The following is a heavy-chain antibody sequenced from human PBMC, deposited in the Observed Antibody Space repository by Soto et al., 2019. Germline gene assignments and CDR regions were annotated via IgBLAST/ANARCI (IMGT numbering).Heavy chain of an antibody. CDR1: VVSFISYY. D-gene: IGHD5-12*01. V-gene: IGHV4-34*01. CDR2: INHSGTT. J-gene: IGHJ5*01. Sequence: PSETRSLTCSLSVVSFISYYWDWVRQPPVRGLEWVGEINHSGTTNYNPSLESRITISLDSSKNHFSLTLTSVTAAYTAVYYCARNRVATTSMAQFDSWGQGALVTVSS. CDR3: ARNRVATTSMAQFDS.